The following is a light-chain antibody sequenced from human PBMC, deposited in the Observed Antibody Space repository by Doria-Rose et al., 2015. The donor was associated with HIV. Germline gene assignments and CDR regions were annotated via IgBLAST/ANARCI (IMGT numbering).Light chain of an antibody. CDR2: ATS. V-gene: IGKV1-39*01. J-gene: IGKJ2*01. CDR1: QSISSY. CDR3: QQSYSIPYT. Sequence: TQPPSSPSTSVGDRVTTTCRASQSISSYLNWYQQKPGKAPKLLIYATSTLQSGVPSRFSGSGSGTDFTLTTSSLQPEDFGTYHCQQSYSIPYTFGQGTKLEIK.